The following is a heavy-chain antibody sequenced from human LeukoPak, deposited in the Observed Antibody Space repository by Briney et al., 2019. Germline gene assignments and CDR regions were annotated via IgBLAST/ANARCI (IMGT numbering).Heavy chain of an antibody. V-gene: IGHV4-34*01. CDR2: INHSEST. CDR1: GGSFSGYY. Sequence: SETLSLTCAVYGGSFSGYYWSWIRQPPGKGLEWIGEINHSESTNYNPSLKSRVTISVDTSKNQFSLKLSSVTAADTAVYYCARVVIVVVPAALDVWGKGTTVTVSS. CDR3: ARVVIVVVPAALDV. J-gene: IGHJ6*04. D-gene: IGHD2-2*01.